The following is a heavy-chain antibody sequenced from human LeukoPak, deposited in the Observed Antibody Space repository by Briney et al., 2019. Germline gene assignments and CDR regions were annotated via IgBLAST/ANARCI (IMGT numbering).Heavy chain of an antibody. CDR3: ASGGGYCSSTSCYVSDY. Sequence: PGGSLRLSCAASGFTFSSYAMHWVRQAPGKGLGWVAVISYNGINKYYADSVKGRFTISRDNSKNTLYLQMNSLRAEDTAVYCCASGGGYCSSTSCYVSDYWGQGTLVTVSS. CDR2: ISYNGINK. CDR1: GFTFSSYA. J-gene: IGHJ4*02. V-gene: IGHV3-30-3*01. D-gene: IGHD2-2*01.